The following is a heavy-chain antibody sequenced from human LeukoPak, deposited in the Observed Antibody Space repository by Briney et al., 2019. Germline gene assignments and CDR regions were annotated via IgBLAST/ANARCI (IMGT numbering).Heavy chain of an antibody. J-gene: IGHJ4*02. CDR2: IYHSGST. V-gene: IGHV4-30-2*03. D-gene: IGHD4-11*01. CDR3: ARQSDSLRVDY. Sequence: SETLSLTCAVSGGSISSGGYSWSWIRQPPGKGLEWIGYIYHSGSTYYNPSLKSRVTISVDTSKNQFSLKLSSVTAADTAVYYCARQSDSLRVDYWGQGTLVTVSS. CDR1: GGSISSGGYS.